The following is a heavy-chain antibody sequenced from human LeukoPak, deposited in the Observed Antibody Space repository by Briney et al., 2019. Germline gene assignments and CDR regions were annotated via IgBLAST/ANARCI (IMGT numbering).Heavy chain of an antibody. D-gene: IGHD6-13*01. V-gene: IGHV3-48*02. CDR2: ISTSSSTI. CDR1: GFTFSRYN. CDR3: ARDSSSFYGIDY. J-gene: IGHJ4*02. Sequence: GGSLRLSCAASGFTFSRYNMSWVRQAPGKGLEWVSYISTSSSTIYYADSVKGRLTISRDNAKNSLYLQLNSLRDDDTAVYYCARDSSSFYGIDYWGQGTLVTVSS.